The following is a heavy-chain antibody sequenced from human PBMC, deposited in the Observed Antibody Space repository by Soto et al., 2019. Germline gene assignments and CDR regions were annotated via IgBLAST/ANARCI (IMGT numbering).Heavy chain of an antibody. CDR2: ISGSGVST. CDR3: AKDRQGSYFDY. D-gene: IGHD1-26*01. Sequence: HPGGSLRLSCAASGFTFSSYAMNWVRQAPGKGLEWVSTISGSGVSTYYADSVKGRFTISRDNSKNTLYLQMNSLRAEDTAVYYCAKDRQGSYFDYWGQGTLVTVSS. J-gene: IGHJ4*02. CDR1: GFTFSSYA. V-gene: IGHV3-23*01.